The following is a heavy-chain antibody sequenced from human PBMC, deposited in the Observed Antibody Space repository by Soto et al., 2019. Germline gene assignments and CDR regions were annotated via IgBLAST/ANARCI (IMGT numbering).Heavy chain of an antibody. CDR3: ASPESPGFDY. Sequence: SETLSLTCAVYGGSFSGYYWSWIRQPPGKGLEWIGEINHSGSTNYNPSLKSRVTISVDTSKNQFSLKLSSVTAADTAVYYCASPESPGFDYWGQGTLVTVSS. J-gene: IGHJ4*02. V-gene: IGHV4-34*01. CDR1: GGSFSGYY. CDR2: INHSGST.